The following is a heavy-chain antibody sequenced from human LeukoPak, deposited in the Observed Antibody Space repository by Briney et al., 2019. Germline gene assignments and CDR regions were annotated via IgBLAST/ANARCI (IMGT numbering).Heavy chain of an antibody. V-gene: IGHV4-59*01. D-gene: IGHD3-10*01. Sequence: SETLSLTCTVSGGSISRYYWSWIRQPPGKGLEWIGYIYHSGSTNYNPPLKSRVTISVDTSKNQFSLKLSSVTAADTAVYYCAREMITMVRGVMTDYFDYWGQGTLVTVSS. CDR3: AREMITMVRGVMTDYFDY. CDR1: GGSISRYY. CDR2: IYHSGST. J-gene: IGHJ4*02.